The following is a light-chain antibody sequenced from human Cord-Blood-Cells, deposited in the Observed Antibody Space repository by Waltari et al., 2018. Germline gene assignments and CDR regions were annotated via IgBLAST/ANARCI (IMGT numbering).Light chain of an antibody. CDR1: QSISSY. CDR3: QQSYSTPYT. V-gene: IGKV1-39*01. J-gene: IGKJ2*01. CDR2: AAS. Sequence: DIQMTQSPPSLSASVGDRVPITCRASQSISSYLNWYQQKPGKAPKLLIYAASSLQSGVPSRFSGSGSGTDFTLTISSLQPEDFATYYCQQSYSTPYTFGQGTKLEIK.